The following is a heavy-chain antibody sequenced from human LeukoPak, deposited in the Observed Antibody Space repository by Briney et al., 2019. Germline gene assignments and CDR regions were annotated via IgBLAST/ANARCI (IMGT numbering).Heavy chain of an antibody. V-gene: IGHV4-34*01. CDR2: INHSGST. CDR1: GGSFSGYY. J-gene: IGHJ3*02. Sequence: SETLSLTCAVYGGSFSGYYWSWLRQPPGKGLEWIGEINHSGSTNYNPSLKSRVTISVDTSKNQFSLKLSSVTAADTAVYYCARRAQWIQLDDAFDIWGQGTMVTVSS. CDR3: ARRAQWIQLDDAFDI. D-gene: IGHD5-18*01.